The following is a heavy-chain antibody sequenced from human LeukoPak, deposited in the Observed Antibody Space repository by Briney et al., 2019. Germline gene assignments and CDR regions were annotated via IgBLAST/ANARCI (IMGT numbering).Heavy chain of an antibody. Sequence: GGSLRLSCAASGFTFSSYAMSWVRQAPGKGLEWVSAISGSGGSTYYADSVKGRFTISRDNSKNTLYLQMNSLRAEDTAVYYCAKDKLAYYYDSSGYWYYFDYWGQGTLVTVSS. CDR2: ISGSGGST. J-gene: IGHJ4*02. D-gene: IGHD3-22*01. CDR3: AKDKLAYYYDSSGYWYYFDY. CDR1: GFTFSSYA. V-gene: IGHV3-23*01.